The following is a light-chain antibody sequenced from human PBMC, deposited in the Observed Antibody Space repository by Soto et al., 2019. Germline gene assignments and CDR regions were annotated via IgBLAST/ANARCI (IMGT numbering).Light chain of an antibody. CDR1: QSVATN. Sequence: EIVMTQSPATLSVSQGDSATLSCRASQSVATNLAWYQQKPAQAPRLLIYAASTRATGVPARFSGSGSGTEFSLTISSLQSEDFAVYYCQQYKEWPPYTFGQGTKLEI. J-gene: IGKJ2*01. V-gene: IGKV3-15*01. CDR2: AAS. CDR3: QQYKEWPPYT.